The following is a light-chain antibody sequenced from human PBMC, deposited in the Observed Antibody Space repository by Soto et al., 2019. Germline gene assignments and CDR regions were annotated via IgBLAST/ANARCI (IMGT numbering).Light chain of an antibody. CDR1: QSIRNF. J-gene: IGKJ1*01. Sequence: DVPLTQSPATVSASVGARVSISCRASQSIRNFLAWYQQKPGKAPQLLIYDVSVLESGVPSRFSGSGSGTEFTLTISSLQPEDFAIYYCQQYDNYWTFGQGTKVE. CDR3: QQYDNYWT. CDR2: DVS. V-gene: IGKV1-5*01.